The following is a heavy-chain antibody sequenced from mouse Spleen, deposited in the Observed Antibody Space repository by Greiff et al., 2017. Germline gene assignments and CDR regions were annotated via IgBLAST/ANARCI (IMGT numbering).Heavy chain of an antibody. CDR3: ARGRGPNWVFDY. CDR2: INPSSGYT. D-gene: IGHD4-1*01. Sequence: QVQLQQSGAELARPGASVKMSCKASGYTFTSYTMHWVKQRPGQGLEWIGYINPSSGYTKYNQKFKDKATLTADKSSSTAYMQLSSLTSEDSAVYYCARGRGPNWVFDYWGQGTTLTVSS. CDR1: GYTFTSYT. J-gene: IGHJ2*01. V-gene: IGHV1-4*01.